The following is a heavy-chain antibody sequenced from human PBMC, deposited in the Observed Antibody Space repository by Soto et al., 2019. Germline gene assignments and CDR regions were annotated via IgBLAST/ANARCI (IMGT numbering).Heavy chain of an antibody. CDR2: IYRSGKT. V-gene: IGHV4-38-2*01. J-gene: IGHJ4*02. CDR3: ARLSCSNVSGYDDY. D-gene: IGHD3-22*01. CDR1: GFPVSYGYY. Sequence: SETLSLTCGVSGFPVSYGYYWGWIRQPPGRGLEWLGSIYRSGKTYYNPSLKRRLTLSMDTSRNEFSLMLRSVTAADTAVYFCARLSCSNVSGYDDYWGQGILVTVSS.